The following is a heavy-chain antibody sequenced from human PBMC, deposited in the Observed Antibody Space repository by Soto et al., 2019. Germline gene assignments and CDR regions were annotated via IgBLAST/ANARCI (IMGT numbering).Heavy chain of an antibody. D-gene: IGHD2-21*02. CDR1: GFSLSTSGVG. CDR2: IYWDDDK. CDR3: VQSRCGGDCLQSYSSHSYYGLDV. V-gene: IGHV2-5*02. Sequence: SGPTLVNPTQTLTLTCTFSGFSLSTSGVGVGWIRQPPGKALEWLALIYWDDDKRYNPSLNSRLTITKDTSKNQVVLAMTNMDPVDTATFYCVQSRCGGDCLQSYSSHSYYGLDVWGQGTTVTVSS. J-gene: IGHJ6*02.